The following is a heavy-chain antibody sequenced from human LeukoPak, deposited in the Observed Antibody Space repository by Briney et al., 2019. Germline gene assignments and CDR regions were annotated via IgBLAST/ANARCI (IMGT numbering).Heavy chain of an antibody. D-gene: IGHD4-11*01. CDR1: GGSISSYY. CDR2: IYYSGST. Sequence: SSETLSLTCTVSGGSISSYYWSWIRQPPGKGLEWIGYIYYSGSTNYNPSLKSRVTISVDTSKNQFSLKLSSVTAGDTAVYYCAKHVDMTTVNYYYLDVWGKGTTVTVSS. V-gene: IGHV4-59*08. CDR3: AKHVDMTTVNYYYLDV. J-gene: IGHJ6*03.